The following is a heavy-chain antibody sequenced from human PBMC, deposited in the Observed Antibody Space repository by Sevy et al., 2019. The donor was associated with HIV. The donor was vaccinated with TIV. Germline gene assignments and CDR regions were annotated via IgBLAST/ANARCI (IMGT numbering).Heavy chain of an antibody. CDR2: IKEDDTVK. D-gene: IGHD4-17*01. CDR1: GFSLETYW. Sequence: GESLKISCAASGFSLETYWMNWVRQAPGKPLEWVANIKEDDTVKYYVDSVKGRFTISRDIAKNTLHLQMNSLRAEDTAVYYCARDLEFYDYGDYGPAFMPDYWGQGTLVTVSS. V-gene: IGHV3-7*01. J-gene: IGHJ4*02. CDR3: ARDLEFYDYGDYGPAFMPDY.